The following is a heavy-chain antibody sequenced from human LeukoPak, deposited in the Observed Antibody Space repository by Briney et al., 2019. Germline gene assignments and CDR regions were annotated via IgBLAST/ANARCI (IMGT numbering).Heavy chain of an antibody. CDR3: ARGDYGDQTDY. D-gene: IGHD4-17*01. CDR2: ISAYNGST. V-gene: IGHV1-18*01. J-gene: IGHJ4*02. Sequence: ASVKVSCKASGYTFTSYGISWVRQAPGQGLEWMGWISAYNGSTNYAQKLQGRVTMTTDTSTSTAYMELSSLRSEDTAVYYCARGDYGDQTDYWGQGTLVTVSS. CDR1: GYTFTSYG.